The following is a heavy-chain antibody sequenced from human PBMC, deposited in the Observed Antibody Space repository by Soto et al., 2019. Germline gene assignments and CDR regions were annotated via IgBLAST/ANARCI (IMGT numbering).Heavy chain of an antibody. CDR2: IHYSGST. CDR3: ARVEAPTVTTGFDQ. D-gene: IGHD4-17*01. Sequence: QVQLQESGPGLVKPSQTLSLTCTVSGGSISSGDYYWSWIRQPPGKGLEWIGYIHYSGSTYYSPSLKSRVTRSVDTSKNQFSLKLSSVTAADTAVYFCARVEAPTVTTGFDQWGHGTQVTVSS. CDR1: GGSISSGDYY. J-gene: IGHJ4*01. V-gene: IGHV4-30-4*01.